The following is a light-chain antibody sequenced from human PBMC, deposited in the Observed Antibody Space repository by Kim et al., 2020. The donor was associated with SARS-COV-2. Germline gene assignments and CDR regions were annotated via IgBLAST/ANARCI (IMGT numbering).Light chain of an antibody. Sequence: PGQTARITCSGDTLPKQYAYWYQQKPGQAPVLVIYKDSERPSGIPERLSGSSSGTTVTLSITGVQAEDEADYYCQSADSSGAYKVFGGGTQLTVL. CDR3: QSADSSGAYKV. J-gene: IGLJ3*02. CDR1: TLPKQY. V-gene: IGLV3-25*03. CDR2: KDS.